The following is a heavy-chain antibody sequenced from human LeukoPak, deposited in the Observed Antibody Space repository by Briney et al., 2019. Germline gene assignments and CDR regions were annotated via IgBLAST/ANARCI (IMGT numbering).Heavy chain of an antibody. CDR1: GGSISSGYYY. V-gene: IGHV4-61*02. CDR3: ARPGLYGDYHADI. CDR2: IYTSGNT. J-gene: IGHJ3*02. Sequence: SETLSLTCTVSGGSISSGYYYWSWIRQPAGKGLEWIGRIYTSGNTNYNPSLKSRVTISLDTSKNQFSLKLRTVTASDTAVYYCARPGLYGDYHADIWGQGTMVTVSS. D-gene: IGHD4-17*01.